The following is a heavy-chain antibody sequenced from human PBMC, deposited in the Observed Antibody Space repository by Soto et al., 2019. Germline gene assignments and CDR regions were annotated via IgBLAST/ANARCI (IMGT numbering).Heavy chain of an antibody. CDR1: GYTLTNYW. CDR2: INPSDSST. V-gene: IGHV5-10-1*01. D-gene: IGHD3-10*01. Sequence: GESLKISCKGSGYTLTNYWISWVRQMPGKGLEWMGRINPSDSSTKYSPSFQGHVTISVDKSISTAYLQWSSLEASDTAMYYCAREGSGPCDNWGQGTLVTVSS. J-gene: IGHJ4*02. CDR3: AREGSGPCDN.